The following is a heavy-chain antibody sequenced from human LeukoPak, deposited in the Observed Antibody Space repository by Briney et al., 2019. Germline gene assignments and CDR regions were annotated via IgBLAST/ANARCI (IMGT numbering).Heavy chain of an antibody. D-gene: IGHD4-23*01. CDR2: IIPIFGTA. Sequence: GSSVKVSCKASGGTFSSYAISWVRQAPGQGLEWMGGIIPIFGTANYAQKFQGRVTITTDESTSTAYMELSSLRSEDTAVYYCARDFDYGGKGSLHYWGQGTLVTVSS. V-gene: IGHV1-69*05. J-gene: IGHJ4*02. CDR1: GGTFSSYA. CDR3: ARDFDYGGKGSLHY.